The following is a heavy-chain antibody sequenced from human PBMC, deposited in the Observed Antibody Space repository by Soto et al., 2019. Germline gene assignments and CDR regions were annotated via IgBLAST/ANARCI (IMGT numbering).Heavy chain of an antibody. J-gene: IGHJ6*02. CDR3: ARDPSAAGDFYYHGMDV. CDR1: VRSVSRGSYF. D-gene: IGHD6-19*01. CDR2: ISKNGIT. V-gene: IGHV4-61*03. Sequence: SETLSLTCTVSVRSVSRGSYFWTWIRQPPGKEQKWIGYISKNGITKYNTSLNSQVTIYIDISTNTITLTLRSLTAADKNLYFCARDPSAAGDFYYHGMDVWGQGTTVT.